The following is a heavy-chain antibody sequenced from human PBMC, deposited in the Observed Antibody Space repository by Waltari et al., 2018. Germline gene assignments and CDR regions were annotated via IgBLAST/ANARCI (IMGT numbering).Heavy chain of an antibody. CDR3: ARDPDYRDYDLDY. J-gene: IGHJ4*02. Sequence: EVQLVESGGGLVKPGGSLRLSCAASGFTFSSYWMSWVRRAPGQGLEWVANIRQDGDAKYYVDSVKGRFTISRDNAKNSLYLQMNSLRAEDTAVYYCARDPDYRDYDLDYWGQGTLVTVPS. CDR2: IRQDGDAK. CDR1: GFTFSSYW. V-gene: IGHV3-7*01. D-gene: IGHD4-17*01.